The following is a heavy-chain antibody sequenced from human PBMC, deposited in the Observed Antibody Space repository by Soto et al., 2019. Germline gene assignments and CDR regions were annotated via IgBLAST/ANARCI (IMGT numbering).Heavy chain of an antibody. CDR2: ISSSSRYI. CDR1: GFTFSTYS. Sequence: EVQVVESGGDLVKPGGSLRLSCAASGFTFSTYSMNWVRKAPGKGLEWVSSISSSSRYIYYADSVRGRFTISRDNAKNSLYLQMNSLRAEDTAVYYCARVVGHCSGGSCSGYWGQGTLVTVSS. V-gene: IGHV3-21*04. CDR3: ARVVGHCSGGSCSGY. D-gene: IGHD2-15*01. J-gene: IGHJ4*02.